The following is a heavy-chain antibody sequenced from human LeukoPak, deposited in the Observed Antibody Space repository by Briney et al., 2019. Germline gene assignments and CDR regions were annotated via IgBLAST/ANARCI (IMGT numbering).Heavy chain of an antibody. CDR3: ARAHGYNDLDY. J-gene: IGHJ4*02. Sequence: ASVKVSCKASGYTFTGYYMHWVRQAPGQGLEWMGWINPNSGGTNYAQKFEGRVTMTRDTSNSTAYMEVSSLASDDTAVYYCARAHGYNDLDYWGQGTLVTVSS. D-gene: IGHD5-24*01. CDR1: GYTFTGYY. CDR2: INPNSGGT. V-gene: IGHV1-2*02.